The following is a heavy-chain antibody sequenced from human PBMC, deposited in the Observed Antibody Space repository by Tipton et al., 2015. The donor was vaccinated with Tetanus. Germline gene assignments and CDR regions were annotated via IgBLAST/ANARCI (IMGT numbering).Heavy chain of an antibody. D-gene: IGHD2-8*02. V-gene: IGHV4-59*12. CDR1: GDSISGYY. CDR2: IHFTGNI. J-gene: IGHJ5*02. Sequence: TLSLTCTVSGDSISGYYWNWIRQPPGKGLEWIGYIHFTGNIYYNPSLKSRVTISVDTSKNQFSLKLTSVTAADTAVYYCATLVDFRGLDPWGQGTLVTVSA. CDR3: ATLVDFRGLDP.